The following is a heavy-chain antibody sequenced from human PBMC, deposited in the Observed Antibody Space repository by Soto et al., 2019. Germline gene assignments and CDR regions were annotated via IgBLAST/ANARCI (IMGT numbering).Heavy chain of an antibody. D-gene: IGHD2-21*02. Sequence: PSETMSLTCIVSGESLSSSSSYWRWIRPPPGQGLEWTGSIYYSGRTYYHPSFKCRVTISIDTSKNQFSLKLSSVTATDTAVYYCARQRTTVVTQAYFDHWGQGALVTVSS. CDR2: IYYSGRT. CDR1: GESLSSSSSY. CDR3: ARQRTTVVTQAYFDH. J-gene: IGHJ4*02. V-gene: IGHV4-39*01.